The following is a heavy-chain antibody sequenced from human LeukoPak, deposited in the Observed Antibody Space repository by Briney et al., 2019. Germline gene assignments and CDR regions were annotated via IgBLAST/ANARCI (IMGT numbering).Heavy chain of an antibody. Sequence: SETLSLTCTVSGGSISSYYWSWIRQPPGKGLEWIGYIYYSGSTNYNPSLKSRVTISVDTSKNQFSLKLSSVTAADTAVYYCARVHSSSLAGWFDPWGQGTLVTVSS. CDR2: IYYSGST. J-gene: IGHJ5*02. D-gene: IGHD6-13*01. CDR3: ARVHSSSLAGWFDP. V-gene: IGHV4-59*08. CDR1: GGSISSYY.